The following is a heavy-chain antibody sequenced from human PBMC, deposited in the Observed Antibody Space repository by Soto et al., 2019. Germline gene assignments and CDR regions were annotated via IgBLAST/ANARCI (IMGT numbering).Heavy chain of an antibody. J-gene: IGHJ6*02. V-gene: IGHV1-18*01. CDR3: ARPLDYYFYAMDA. Sequence: QVQLVQSGAEVKKPGASVKVSCKASGYRFSSFGIIWVRQAPGQGLGWMGWISAYNGNTNYAQKFQGRVTMSTDTSTSSAYMELRSLRSDDTAVYYCARPLDYYFYAMDAWGQGTTVTVSS. CDR1: GYRFSSFG. CDR2: ISAYNGNT.